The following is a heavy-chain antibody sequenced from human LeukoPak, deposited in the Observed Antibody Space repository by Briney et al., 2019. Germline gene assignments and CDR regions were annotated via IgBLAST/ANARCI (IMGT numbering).Heavy chain of an antibody. J-gene: IGHJ4*02. V-gene: IGHV3-7*01. CDR1: GFTFRSYW. CDR3: ANGEVYFDY. D-gene: IGHD4-17*01. Sequence: GGSLRLSCAASGFTFRSYWMSWVRQAPGKGLEWVANIKQDGSEKYYVDSVKGRFTISRDNAKNSLYLQMNSLRAEDTAVYYCANGEVYFDYWGQGTLVTISS. CDR2: IKQDGSEK.